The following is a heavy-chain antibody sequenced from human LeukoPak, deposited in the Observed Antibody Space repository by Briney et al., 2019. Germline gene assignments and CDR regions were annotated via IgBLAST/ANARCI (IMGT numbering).Heavy chain of an antibody. CDR2: FHPGDSDT. Sequence: GESLQISCKGSGFSFTSNWIGWVRQMPGKGLEWMGIFHPGDSDTRYSPSFQGQVTISADKSISTAYLQWSSLKASDTAMYYCARRANDYDSIGFAFDIWGQGTMVTVSS. V-gene: IGHV5-51*01. D-gene: IGHD4-17*01. CDR1: GFSFTSNW. J-gene: IGHJ3*02. CDR3: ARRANDYDSIGFAFDI.